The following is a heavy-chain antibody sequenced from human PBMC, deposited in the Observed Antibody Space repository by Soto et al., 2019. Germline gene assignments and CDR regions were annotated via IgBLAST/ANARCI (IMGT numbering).Heavy chain of an antibody. CDR2: IIPIFGTA. D-gene: IGHD3-22*01. Sequence: QVQLVQSGAEVKKPGSSVKVSCKASGGTFSSYAISWVRQAPGQGLEWMGGIIPIFGTANYAQKFQGRVTITADKTTSTAYMEQSSLRSEDTAVYYCARDYPDHYDSSGYYSGGWFDPWGQGTLVTVSS. CDR3: ARDYPDHYDSSGYYSGGWFDP. CDR1: GGTFSSYA. V-gene: IGHV1-69*06. J-gene: IGHJ5*02.